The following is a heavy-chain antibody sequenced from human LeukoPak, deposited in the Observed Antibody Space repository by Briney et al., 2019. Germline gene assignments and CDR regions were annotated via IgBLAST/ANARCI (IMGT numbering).Heavy chain of an antibody. Sequence: ASVKVSCKASGYTFTSYYMHWVRQAPGQGLEWMGWMNPNSGNTGYAQKFQGRVTITRNTSISTAYMELSSLRSEDTAVYYCARAGRWELLAFDIWGQGTMVTVSS. D-gene: IGHD1-26*01. CDR3: ARAGRWELLAFDI. V-gene: IGHV1-8*03. CDR1: GYTFTSYY. CDR2: MNPNSGNT. J-gene: IGHJ3*02.